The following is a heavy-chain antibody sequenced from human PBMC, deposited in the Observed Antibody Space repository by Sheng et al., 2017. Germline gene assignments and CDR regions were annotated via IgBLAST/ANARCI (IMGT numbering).Heavy chain of an antibody. Sequence: QVQLQESGPGLVKPSETLSLTCAVSGYSISSGYYWGWIRQPPGKGLEWIGSIYHSGSTYYNPSLKSRVTISVDTSKNQFSLKLSSVTAADTAVYYCARDCSSTSCYTGIAAAGELDYVGPGNPGHR. CDR1: GYSISSGYY. V-gene: IGHV4-38-2*02. D-gene: IGHD2-2*02. CDR3: ARDCSSTSCYTGIAAAGELDY. J-gene: IGHJ4*02. CDR2: IYHSGST.